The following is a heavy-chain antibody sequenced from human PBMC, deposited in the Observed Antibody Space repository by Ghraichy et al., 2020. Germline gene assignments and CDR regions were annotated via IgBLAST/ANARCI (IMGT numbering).Heavy chain of an antibody. V-gene: IGHV4-59*01. CDR2: IYYSGST. Sequence: ETLSLTCTVSGGSISSYYWSWIRQPPGKGLEWIGYIYYSGSTNYNPSLKSRVTISVDTSKNQFSLKLSSVTAADTAVYYCARDASSGYYFDYWGQGTLVTVSS. J-gene: IGHJ4*02. CDR1: GGSISSYY. CDR3: ARDASSGYYFDY. D-gene: IGHD3-22*01.